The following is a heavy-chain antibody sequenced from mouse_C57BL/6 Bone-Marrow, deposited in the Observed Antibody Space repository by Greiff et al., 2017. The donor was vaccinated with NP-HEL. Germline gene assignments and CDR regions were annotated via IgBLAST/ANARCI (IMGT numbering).Heavy chain of an antibody. Sequence: EVKLMESGPGLVKPSQSLSLTCSVTGYSITSGYYWNWIRQFPGNKLEWMGYISYDGSNNYNPSLKNRISITRDTSKNQFFLKLNSVTTEDTATYYCAREKTSYYYDYDEGLDYAMDYWGQGTSVTVSS. V-gene: IGHV3-6*01. J-gene: IGHJ4*01. CDR2: ISYDGSN. D-gene: IGHD2-4*01. CDR1: GYSITSGYY. CDR3: AREKTSYYYDYDEGLDYAMDY.